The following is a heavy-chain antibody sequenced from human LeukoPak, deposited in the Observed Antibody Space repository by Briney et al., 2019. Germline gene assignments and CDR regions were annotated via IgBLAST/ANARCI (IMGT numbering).Heavy chain of an antibody. D-gene: IGHD1-26*01. V-gene: IGHV4-59*12. J-gene: IGHJ4*02. CDR2: IYYSGTT. CDR3: AREVGATHY. CDR1: GGSISSYY. Sequence: TSETLSLTCTVSGGSISSYYWSWIRQPPGKGLEWIGYIYYSGTTNYNPSLKSRVTISVDTSKNQFSLRLSSVTAADTAVYYCAREVGATHYWGQGTLVTVSS.